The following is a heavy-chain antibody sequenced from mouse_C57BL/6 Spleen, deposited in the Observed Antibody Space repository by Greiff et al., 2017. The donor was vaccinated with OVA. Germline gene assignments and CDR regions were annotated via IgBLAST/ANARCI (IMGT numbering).Heavy chain of an antibody. D-gene: IGHD1-1*01. CDR3: ARRIYYGSSSWYFDV. J-gene: IGHJ1*03. CDR1: GYTFTDYY. Sequence: EVQLQQSGPELVKPGASVKISCKASGYTFTDYYMNWVKQSHGKSLEWIGDINPNNGGTSYNQKFKGKATLTVDKSSSTAYMELRSLTSEDSAVYYCARRIYYGSSSWYFDVWGTGTTVTVSS. CDR2: INPNNGGT. V-gene: IGHV1-26*01.